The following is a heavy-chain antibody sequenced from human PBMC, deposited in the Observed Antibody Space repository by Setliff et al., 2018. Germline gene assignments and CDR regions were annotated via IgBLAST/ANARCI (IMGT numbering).Heavy chain of an antibody. D-gene: IGHD3-10*01. J-gene: IGHJ4*02. CDR1: GFTFSNCW. CDR2: LDNDGST. V-gene: IGHV3-53*01. CDR3: RLWFGELLRDY. Sequence: PGGSLRLSCAASGFTFSNCWVSWVRQAPGKGLEWVSLLDNDGSTYYSDSVKGRFTISRGTSKNTLYLQMSSLRTEDTAMYYCRLWFGELLRDYWGQGTLVTVSS.